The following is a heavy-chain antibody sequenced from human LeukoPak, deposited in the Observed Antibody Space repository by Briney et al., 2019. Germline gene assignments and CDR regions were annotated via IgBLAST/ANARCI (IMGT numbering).Heavy chain of an antibody. CDR2: INHSGST. Sequence: SETLSLTCAVYGGSFSGYYWSWIRQPPGKGLEWIGEINHSGSTNYNPSLKSRVTISVDTSKNQFSLKLSSVTAADTAVYCCARGGWFGELNNWGQGTLVTVSS. V-gene: IGHV4-34*01. J-gene: IGHJ4*02. CDR3: ARGGWFGELNN. D-gene: IGHD3-10*01. CDR1: GGSFSGYY.